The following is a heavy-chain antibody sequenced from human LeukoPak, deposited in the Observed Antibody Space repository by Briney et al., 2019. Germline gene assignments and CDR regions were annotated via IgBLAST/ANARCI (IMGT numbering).Heavy chain of an antibody. Sequence: PGGSLRLSCAASGFTFSSYSMNWVRQAPGKGLEWVSSISSSSSYIYYADSVKGRFTISRDNSKNTLYLQMNSLRAEDTAVYYCAKDPRIAVAGTEYFQHWGQGTLVTVSS. CDR3: AKDPRIAVAGTEYFQH. CDR1: GFTFSSYS. CDR2: ISSSSSYI. J-gene: IGHJ1*01. V-gene: IGHV3-21*04. D-gene: IGHD6-19*01.